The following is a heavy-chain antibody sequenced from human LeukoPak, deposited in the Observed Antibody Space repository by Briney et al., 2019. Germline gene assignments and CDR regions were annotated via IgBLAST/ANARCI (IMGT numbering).Heavy chain of an antibody. D-gene: IGHD6-13*01. V-gene: IGHV3-23*01. Sequence: PGGSLRLSCAASGFTFSSYGMSWVRQAPGKGLEWVSAISGSGGSTYYADSVKGRFTISRDNSKNTLYLQMNSLRAEDTAVYYCAKTKNSSSWKIDYWGQGTLVTVSS. CDR2: ISGSGGST. CDR3: AKTKNSSSWKIDY. J-gene: IGHJ4*02. CDR1: GFTFSSYG.